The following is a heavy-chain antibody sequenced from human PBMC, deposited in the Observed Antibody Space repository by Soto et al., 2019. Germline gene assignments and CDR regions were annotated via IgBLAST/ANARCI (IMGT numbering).Heavy chain of an antibody. CDR2: INHSGST. Sequence: SETLSLTCAVYGGSFSGYYWSWIRQPPGKGLEWIGEINHSGSTNYNPSLKSRVTISVDTSKNQFSLKLSSVTAADTAVYYCASARFLEWLRPYYYYGMDVWGQGTTVTVS. D-gene: IGHD3-3*01. V-gene: IGHV4-34*01. J-gene: IGHJ6*02. CDR3: ASARFLEWLRPYYYYGMDV. CDR1: GGSFSGYY.